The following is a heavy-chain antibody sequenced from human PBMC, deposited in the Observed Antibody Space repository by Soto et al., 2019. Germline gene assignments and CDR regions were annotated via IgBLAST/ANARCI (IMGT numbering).Heavy chain of an antibody. Sequence: GGSLRLSCASSGFTVSSNYMSWVRQAPGKGLEWVSVIYSGGSTYYADSVKGRFTISRDNSKNTLYLQMNSLRAEDTAVYYCARAGYYDSSGYYYSTYFFDYWGQGTLVTVSS. V-gene: IGHV3-53*01. J-gene: IGHJ4*02. CDR3: ARAGYYDSSGYYYSTYFFDY. D-gene: IGHD3-22*01. CDR1: GFTVSSNY. CDR2: IYSGGST.